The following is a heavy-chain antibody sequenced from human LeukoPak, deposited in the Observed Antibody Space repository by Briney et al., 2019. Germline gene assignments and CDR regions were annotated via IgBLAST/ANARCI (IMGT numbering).Heavy chain of an antibody. Sequence: GGSLRLSCAASGFAFSSYWMHWVRQVPGKGLVWVSRINRDESSTSYADSVKGRFTIFRDNAKNTLHLQMNSLGAEDTAVYYCARGRGSGWFGEGGMDVWGKGTTVTVSS. CDR2: INRDESST. V-gene: IGHV3-74*01. CDR1: GFAFSSYW. J-gene: IGHJ6*04. D-gene: IGHD3-10*01. CDR3: ARGRGSGWFGEGGMDV.